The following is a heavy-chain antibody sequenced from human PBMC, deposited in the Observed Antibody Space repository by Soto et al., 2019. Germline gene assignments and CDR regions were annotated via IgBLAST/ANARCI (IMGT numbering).Heavy chain of an antibody. Sequence: GGSLRLSCAGSGFTFINYAMTWARQAPGKGLEWVSSISNRGSDTYYVDSVKGRFTISRDNSKNTLYLQMNSLRAEDTAVYYCAKDTYSSSWYFWGQGTRVTVS. CDR2: ISNRGSDT. CDR1: GFTFINYA. CDR3: AKDTYSSSWYF. V-gene: IGHV3-23*01. J-gene: IGHJ4*02. D-gene: IGHD6-13*01.